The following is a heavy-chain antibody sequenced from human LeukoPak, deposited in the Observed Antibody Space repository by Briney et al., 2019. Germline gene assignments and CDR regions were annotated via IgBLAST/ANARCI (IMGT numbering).Heavy chain of an antibody. CDR1: GFTFTNNF. D-gene: IGHD1-26*01. V-gene: IGHV3-7*01. Sequence: GGSLRLSCAASGFTFTNNFMSWVRQVPGKGLEWVANIKQDGSETTYADSVRGRFTIFRDNAKNTLYLQMNSLRVEDTAVYYCARVIGWDEPFDLWGQGTMVTVSS. J-gene: IGHJ3*01. CDR2: IKQDGSET. CDR3: ARVIGWDEPFDL.